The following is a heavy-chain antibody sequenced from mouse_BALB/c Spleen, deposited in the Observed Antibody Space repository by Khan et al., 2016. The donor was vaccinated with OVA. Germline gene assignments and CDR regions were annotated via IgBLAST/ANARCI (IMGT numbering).Heavy chain of an antibody. CDR2: VSSGSATI. D-gene: IGHD2-4*01. Sequence: EVELVESGGGLVQPGGSRKLSCAASGFTFSSFGMHWVRQAPEKGLECVAYVSSGSATIYYADTVKGRFTISRDNPKNTLFLQMTSLRSEDTAIYYCARSLMTTWYFDVWGAGTTDTVSS. CDR1: GFTFSSFG. J-gene: IGHJ1*01. CDR3: ARSLMTTWYFDV. V-gene: IGHV5-17*02.